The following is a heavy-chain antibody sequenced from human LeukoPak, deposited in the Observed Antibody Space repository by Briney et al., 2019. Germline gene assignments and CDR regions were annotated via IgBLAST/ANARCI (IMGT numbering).Heavy chain of an antibody. Sequence: GGSLSLSCAASGFTFKNYGMHWVRQAPGKGLEWVASIRYDGANKYYADSVKGRFTISRDNSKSTLYLQMNSLSAEDTALFYCAKDWGMFTGYANSFDYWGQGTLVSVSS. V-gene: IGHV3-30*02. CDR3: AKDWGMFTGYANSFDY. CDR2: IRYDGANK. CDR1: GFTFKNYG. J-gene: IGHJ4*02. D-gene: IGHD3-16*01.